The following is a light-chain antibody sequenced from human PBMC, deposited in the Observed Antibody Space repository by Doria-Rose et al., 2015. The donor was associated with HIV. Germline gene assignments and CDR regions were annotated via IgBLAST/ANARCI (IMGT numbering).Light chain of an antibody. V-gene: IGKV4-1*01. J-gene: IGKJ3*01. CDR2: WAS. Sequence: DIRVTQSPESLGMSLGERATLNCKSNQSLLYTSKNYLAWYQQKPGQPPKLLIYWASTRQSGVTARFSGSGSVTDFTLTISSLEAEDVAVYYCQQYYDTPSFGPGTPVDIK. CDR1: QSLLYTSKNY. CDR3: QQYYDTPS.